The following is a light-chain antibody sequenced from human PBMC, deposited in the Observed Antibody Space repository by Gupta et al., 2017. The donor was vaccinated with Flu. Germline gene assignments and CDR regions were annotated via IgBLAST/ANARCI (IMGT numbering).Light chain of an antibody. V-gene: IGKV1-5*03. CDR3: QQYNCFLEA. CDR1: QSIGSW. CDR2: KAS. Sequence: DIQMTQSPSTLSASVGDRVTITCRASQSIGSWLAWYQQKPGKAPKLLIYKASRVESGVLSRFSGSGSGTEFTLTISSLQPDDFAIYYCQQYNCFLEAFGQGTKVEIK. J-gene: IGKJ1*01.